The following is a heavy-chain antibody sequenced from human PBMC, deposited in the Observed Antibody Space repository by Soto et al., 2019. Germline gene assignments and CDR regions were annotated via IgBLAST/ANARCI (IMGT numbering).Heavy chain of an antibody. CDR2: IWYDGSYK. CDR1: GFTFSTYG. V-gene: IGHV3-33*01. D-gene: IGHD3-22*01. Sequence: QAQLVESGGGVVQPGRSLRLTCAASGFTFSTYGMHWVRQAPGKGLEWVSVIWYDGSYKFYADSVKGRFTISRENSKNTLYLHMNSLIAENTAVYYCARARYYDSSGYYSAFDYWGQGTLVTVSS. J-gene: IGHJ4*02. CDR3: ARARYYDSSGYYSAFDY.